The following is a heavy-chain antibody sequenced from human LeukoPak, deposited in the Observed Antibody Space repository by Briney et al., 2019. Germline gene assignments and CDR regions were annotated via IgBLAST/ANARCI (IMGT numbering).Heavy chain of an antibody. J-gene: IGHJ4*02. D-gene: IGHD4-23*01. CDR2: IYSGGSI. Sequence: GGSLRLSCASSGLTVSSYMSWVRQAPGKGLEWVSVIYSGGSIYYADSVKGRFTISRDKSKNTLYLQMNSLRAEDTAVYYCARPPYGGVDYWGQGTLVTVSS. CDR1: GLTVSSY. V-gene: IGHV3-66*04. CDR3: ARPPYGGVDY.